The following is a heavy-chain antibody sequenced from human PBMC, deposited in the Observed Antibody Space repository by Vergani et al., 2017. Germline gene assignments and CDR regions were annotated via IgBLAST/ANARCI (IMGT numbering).Heavy chain of an antibody. V-gene: IGHV4-31*03. J-gene: IGHJ6*03. Sequence: QVQLQESGPGLVKPSQTLSLTCTVSGGSISSGGYYWSWIRQHPGKGLEWIGYIYYSGSTYYNPSLKSRVTISVDTSKNQFSLKLSSVTAADTAVYYCARVRRTYYYDSSGYQDYYYYMDVWGKGTTVTVSS. CDR2: IYYSGST. D-gene: IGHD3-22*01. CDR1: GGSISSGGYY. CDR3: ARVRRTYYYDSSGYQDYYYYMDV.